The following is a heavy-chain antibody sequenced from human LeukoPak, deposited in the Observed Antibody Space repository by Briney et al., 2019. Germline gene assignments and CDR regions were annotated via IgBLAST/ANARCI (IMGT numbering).Heavy chain of an antibody. CDR3: ARDTGGMDV. CDR2: IYYSGST. Sequence: SETLSLTCTVSGGSISSYYWSWIRQPPGKGLEWIGYIYYSGSTNYNPSLKSRVTISVDTSKNQFSLKLSSVTAADTAVYYCARDTGGMDVWGQGTTVTVPS. CDR1: GGSISSYY. V-gene: IGHV4-59*01. J-gene: IGHJ6*02.